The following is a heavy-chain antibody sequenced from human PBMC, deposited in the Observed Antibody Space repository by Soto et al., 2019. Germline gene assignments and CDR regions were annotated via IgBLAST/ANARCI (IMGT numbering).Heavy chain of an antibody. D-gene: IGHD6-19*01. CDR2: IIPTLGTP. CDR3: ARVGLGAYDY. CDR1: GGIFSNFA. Sequence: QVQLVQSGAEVKKPGSSVKVSCKASGGIFSNFAFNWMRQAPGHGLEWMGGIIPTLGTPHYAQKFLGRVTITADESTRTVYMERSSLTVEDTAVYYCARVGLGAYDYWGQGTLVIVAS. J-gene: IGHJ4*02. V-gene: IGHV1-69*01.